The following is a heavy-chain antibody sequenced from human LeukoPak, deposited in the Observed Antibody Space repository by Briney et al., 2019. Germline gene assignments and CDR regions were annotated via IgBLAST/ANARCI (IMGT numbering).Heavy chain of an antibody. Sequence: PSETLSLTCTVSDDSITIYYWTWIRQPPGKGLEWIGYIDHTGSTNYNPSLNSRVTISRDTSKNHFSLELTSATAADTAVYFCARGRVSSNTWYSTYYYYFYIDVWGKGTTVTISS. J-gene: IGHJ6*03. D-gene: IGHD6-13*01. CDR3: ARGRVSSNTWYSTYYYYFYIDV. V-gene: IGHV4-59*01. CDR1: DDSITIYY. CDR2: IDHTGST.